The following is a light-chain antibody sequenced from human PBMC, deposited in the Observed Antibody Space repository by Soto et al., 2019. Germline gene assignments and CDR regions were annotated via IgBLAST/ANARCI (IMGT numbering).Light chain of an antibody. CDR2: DVN. V-gene: IGLV2-8*01. J-gene: IGLJ1*01. CDR1: SSDVGGYNY. CDR3: SSYAGSSNV. Sequence: QSVLTQPPSASGSPGQSVAISCTGTSSDVGGYNYVSWYQQHPGKAPKLMIYDVNKRPSGVPDRFSGSKSGNTASLTVSGLQDEDEADYYCSSYAGSSNVFGTGTKLTVL.